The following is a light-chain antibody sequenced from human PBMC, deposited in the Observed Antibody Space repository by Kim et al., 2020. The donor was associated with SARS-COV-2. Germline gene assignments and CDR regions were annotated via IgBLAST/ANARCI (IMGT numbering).Light chain of an antibody. J-gene: IGLJ3*02. Sequence: GQSITISCTGTSSDVGGYNYVSWCQQHPGKAPKLLIYDVSNRPSGISNRFSGSKSGNTASLTISGLQAEDEADYYCNSYTSSTTWVFGGGTQLTVL. CDR2: DVS. V-gene: IGLV2-14*03. CDR3: NSYTSSTTWV. CDR1: SSDVGGYNY.